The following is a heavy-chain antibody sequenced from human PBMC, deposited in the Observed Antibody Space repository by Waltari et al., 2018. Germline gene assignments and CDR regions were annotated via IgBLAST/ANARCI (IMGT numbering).Heavy chain of an antibody. V-gene: IGHV4-39*07. J-gene: IGHJ4*02. CDR1: GGSISSSSYN. CDR3: AREASRRSFDS. CDR2: IYSSRNT. Sequence: QLQLQESGPGLVKPSETLSLTCTVSGGSISSSSYNWGCIRQPPGKGLEWIGHIYSSRNTYYNPTLKRRVTISVDSSKNQFSLKLTSVTAADSAVYYCAREASRRSFDSFGQGTLVTVSS.